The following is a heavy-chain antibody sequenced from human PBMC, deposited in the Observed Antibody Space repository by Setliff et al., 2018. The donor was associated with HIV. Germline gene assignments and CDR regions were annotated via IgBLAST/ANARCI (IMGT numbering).Heavy chain of an antibody. CDR1: GGSFSAYY. D-gene: IGHD6-19*01. CDR3: AREERGWSNRGAFDI. Sequence: LSLTCAVSGGSFSAYYWSWIRQPPGEGLEWIGEINHSGSTNYNPSLKSRVTISIDTSRKQFSLRPNSVTAADTAIYYCAREERGWSNRGAFDIWGQGTMVTVSS. V-gene: IGHV4-34*01. CDR2: INHSGST. J-gene: IGHJ3*02.